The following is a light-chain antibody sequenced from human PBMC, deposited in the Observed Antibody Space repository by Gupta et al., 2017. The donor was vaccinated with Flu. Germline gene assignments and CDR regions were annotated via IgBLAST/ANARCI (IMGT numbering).Light chain of an antibody. CDR1: QSILHW. J-gene: IGKJ1*01. V-gene: IGKV1-5*03. Sequence: DIQMTQSPSTLSASVGDRVTITCRASQSILHWLAWYQQRPGTAPKLLISQASRLEPGVPSRFSASGSETEFTLTISGLQPDDFATYFCQHYYNYPWTFGPGTKVEIK. CDR2: QAS. CDR3: QHYYNYPWT.